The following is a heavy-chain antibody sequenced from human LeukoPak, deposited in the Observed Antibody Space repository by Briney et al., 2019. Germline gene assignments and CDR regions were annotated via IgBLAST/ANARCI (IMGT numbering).Heavy chain of an antibody. D-gene: IGHD2-2*01. J-gene: IGHJ3*02. CDR1: GGSISSYY. Sequence: SETLSLTCTVSGGSISSYYWSWIRQPPGKGLEWIGYIYYSGSTNYNPSLKSRVTISVDTSKNQFSLKLSSVTAADTAVYYCARAFQADTTDAFDIRGQGTMVTVSS. V-gene: IGHV4-59*01. CDR3: ARAFQADTTDAFDI. CDR2: IYYSGST.